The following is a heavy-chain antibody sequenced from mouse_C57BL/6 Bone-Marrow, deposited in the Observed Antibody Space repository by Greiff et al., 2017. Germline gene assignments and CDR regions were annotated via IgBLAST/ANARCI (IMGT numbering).Heavy chain of an antibody. Sequence: QVQLKQPGAELVMPGASVKLSCKASGYTFTSYWMHWVKQRPGQGLEWIGEIDPSDSYTNSNQKFKGKSTLTVDKSSSTAYTQLSSLTSEDSAVYYCAKGGVSWFADWGQGTLVTVSA. J-gene: IGHJ3*01. V-gene: IGHV1-69*01. CDR3: AKGGVSWFAD. CDR1: GYTFTSYW. CDR2: IDPSDSYT.